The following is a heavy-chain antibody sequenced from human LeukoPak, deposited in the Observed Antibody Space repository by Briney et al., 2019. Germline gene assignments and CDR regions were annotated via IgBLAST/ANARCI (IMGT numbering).Heavy chain of an antibody. D-gene: IGHD3-3*01. J-gene: IGHJ5*02. CDR3: TRDPGSGYYLNWFDP. CDR2: IRSKAYGGTT. V-gene: IGHV3-49*03. Sequence: PGRSLRLSCTASGFTFGDYAMSWFRQAPGKGLEWVGFIRSKAYGGTTEYAASVKGRFTISRDDFKSIAYLQMNSLKTEDTAVYYCTRDPGSGYYLNWFDPWGQGTLVTVSS. CDR1: GFTFGDYA.